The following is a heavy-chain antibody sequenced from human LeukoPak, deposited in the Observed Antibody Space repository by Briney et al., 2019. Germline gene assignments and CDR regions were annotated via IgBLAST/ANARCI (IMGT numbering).Heavy chain of an antibody. CDR1: GFTFSSYA. CDR2: ISYDGSSK. V-gene: IGHV3-30-3*01. Sequence: PGGSLRLSCAASGFTFSSYAMHWVRQAPGKGLEWVSVISYDGSSKYYADSVRGRFTISRDNSKNTLYLQMNSLRTEDTAVYYCARALGIFGDYYYYMDVWGKGTTVTVSS. D-gene: IGHD3-3*01. CDR3: ARALGIFGDYYYYMDV. J-gene: IGHJ6*03.